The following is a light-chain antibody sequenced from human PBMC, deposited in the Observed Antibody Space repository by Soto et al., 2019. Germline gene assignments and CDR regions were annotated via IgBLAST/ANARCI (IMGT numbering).Light chain of an antibody. Sequence: DIVLTQSPLSLPVTPGEPASISCRSSQSLLHRNGYNYLDWYLQKPGQSPQLLIYLGSNRASGVPDRFSRSGAGTDFTLKISRVEAEDVRICYCMQALQTTLSFGGGTKVELK. CDR1: QSLLHRNGYNY. V-gene: IGKV2-28*01. CDR2: LGS. CDR3: MQALQTTLS. J-gene: IGKJ4*01.